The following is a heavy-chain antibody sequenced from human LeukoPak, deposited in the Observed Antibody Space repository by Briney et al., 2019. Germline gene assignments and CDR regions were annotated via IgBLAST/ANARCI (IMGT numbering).Heavy chain of an antibody. J-gene: IGHJ4*02. CDR1: GGTFSSYA. CDR3: GGGGGVGATNTWFDY. CDR2: IIPIFGTA. D-gene: IGHD1-26*01. Sequence: GASVKVSCKASGGTFSSYAISWVRQAPGQGLEWMGGIIPIFGTANYAQKFQGRVTITADESTSTAYMELSSLRSEDTAVYYCGGGGGVGATNTWFDYWGQGTLVTVSS. V-gene: IGHV1-69*13.